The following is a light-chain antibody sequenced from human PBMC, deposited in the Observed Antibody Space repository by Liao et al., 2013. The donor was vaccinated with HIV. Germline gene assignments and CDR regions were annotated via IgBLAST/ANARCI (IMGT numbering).Light chain of an antibody. J-gene: IGLJ1*01. CDR2: QDS. Sequence: SYELTQPPSVSVSPGQTASITCSGDKLGDKYACWYQQKPGQSPVLVIYQDSKRPSGIPERFSGSNSGNTATLTISRVEAGDEADYYCQVWDSSNYHYVFGTGTKVAVL. V-gene: IGLV3-1*01. CDR3: QVWDSSNYHYV. CDR1: KLGDKY.